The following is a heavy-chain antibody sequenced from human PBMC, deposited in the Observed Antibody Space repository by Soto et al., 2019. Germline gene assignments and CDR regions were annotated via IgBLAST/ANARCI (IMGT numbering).Heavy chain of an antibody. J-gene: IGHJ4*02. CDR3: GAPRGYCSGGSCYNGYLDC. V-gene: IGHV3-23*01. CDR2: ISGSGDST. CDR1: GFPFSNYA. D-gene: IGHD2-15*01. Sequence: GGSLRLSCAASGFPFSNYALTWVRQAPGKGLDWVATISGSGDSTYYADSVKGRFTISRDNSKDTMYLQMTSPRADDTALYYCGAPRGYCSGGSCYNGYLDCWGQGTLVTVSS.